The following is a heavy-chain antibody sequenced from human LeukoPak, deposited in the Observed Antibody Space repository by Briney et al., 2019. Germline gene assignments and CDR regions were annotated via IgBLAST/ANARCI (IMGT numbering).Heavy chain of an antibody. D-gene: IGHD4-23*01. Sequence: ASVKVSCKTSGGTLTNYYIHWVRQAPGQGLEWTGLAIPDGGSTTYAQKFQGRVTMTRDTSTGTVYMELSRLRSEDTAVYYCATESAGNSLLDFWGQGTLVTVSS. CDR3: ATESAGNSLLDF. V-gene: IGHV1-46*01. CDR1: GGTLTNYY. J-gene: IGHJ4*02. CDR2: AIPDGGST.